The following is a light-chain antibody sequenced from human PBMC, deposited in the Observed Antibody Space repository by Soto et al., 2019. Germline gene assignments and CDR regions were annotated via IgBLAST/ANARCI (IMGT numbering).Light chain of an antibody. V-gene: IGKV1-5*03. CDR2: KAS. CDR3: QQYNSYPVFT. Sequence: DIQMTQSPSTLSASVRDRVTITCRASQSISSWLAWYQQKPGKAPKLLIYKASSLQSGVPSRFSGSGSGTEFTLTISSLQPEDFATYYCQQYNSYPVFTFGPGTKVDIK. CDR1: QSISSW. J-gene: IGKJ3*01.